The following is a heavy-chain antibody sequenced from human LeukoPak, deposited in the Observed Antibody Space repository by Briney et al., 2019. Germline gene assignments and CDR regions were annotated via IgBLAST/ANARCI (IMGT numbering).Heavy chain of an antibody. J-gene: IGHJ4*02. Sequence: GGSLRLSCAASGVTFDDYAMHWVRQAPGKGLEWVSLISGDGGSTYYADSVKGRFTISRDNSKNSLYLQMNSLRTEDTALYYCAKVLCVCDCYLEYQFDYWGQGTLVTVSS. CDR3: AKVLCVCDCYLEYQFDY. V-gene: IGHV3-43*02. CDR2: ISGDGGST. CDR1: GVTFDDYA. D-gene: IGHD2-21*02.